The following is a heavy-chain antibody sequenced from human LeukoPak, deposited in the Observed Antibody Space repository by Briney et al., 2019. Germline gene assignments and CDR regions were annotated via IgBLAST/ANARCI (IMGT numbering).Heavy chain of an antibody. V-gene: IGHV4-34*01. Sequence: SETLSLTCADYGGSFSDYYWSWIRQPPGKGLEWIGEINHSGSTNYNPSLKSRVTISVDTSKNQFSLKLSSVTAADTAVYYCAQGHDYGDYLNWSDPWGQGTLVTVSS. CDR3: AQGHDYGDYLNWSDP. D-gene: IGHD4-17*01. CDR1: GGSFSDYY. J-gene: IGHJ5*02. CDR2: INHSGST.